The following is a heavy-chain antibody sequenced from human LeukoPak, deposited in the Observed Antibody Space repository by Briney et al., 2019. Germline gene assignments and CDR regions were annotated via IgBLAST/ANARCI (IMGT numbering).Heavy chain of an antibody. J-gene: IGHJ3*02. CDR2: IYTSGST. CDR3: ARIRYFDWLSRFDDAFDI. CDR1: GGSISSGSYS. Sequence: SQTLSLTCTVSGGSISSGSYSWSWIRQPAGKGLEWIGRIYTSGSTNYNPSLKSRVTISVDTSKNQFSLKLSSVTAADTAVYYCARIRYFDWLSRFDDAFDIWGQGTMVTVSS. D-gene: IGHD3-9*01. V-gene: IGHV4-61*02.